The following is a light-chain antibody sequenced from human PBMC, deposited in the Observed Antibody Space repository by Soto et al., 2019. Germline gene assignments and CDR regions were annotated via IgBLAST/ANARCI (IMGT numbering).Light chain of an antibody. J-gene: IGLJ1*01. CDR1: SSDVGDYNY. CDR3: SSYTSTSTLSV. Sequence: QSALTQPASVSGSPGQSITISCTGTSSDVGDYNYVSWYQQHSGKAPKLMIYEVSNRPSGVSNRFSGSNSGNTASLTISGLQAEDEADYYCSSYTSTSTLSVFGTGTKVTVL. V-gene: IGLV2-14*01. CDR2: EVS.